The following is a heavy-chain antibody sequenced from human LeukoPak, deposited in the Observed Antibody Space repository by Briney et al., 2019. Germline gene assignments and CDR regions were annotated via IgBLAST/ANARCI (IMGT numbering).Heavy chain of an antibody. V-gene: IGHV1-69*06. CDR2: IIPIFGTA. D-gene: IGHD4-11*01. J-gene: IGHJ4*02. Sequence: SVKVSCEASGGTFSSYAISWVRQAPGQGLEWIGGIIPIFGTANYAQKFQGRVTITADKSTSTAYMELSSLRSEDTAVYYCASRTTVTPSYFDYWGQGTLVTVSS. CDR1: GGTFSSYA. CDR3: ASRTTVTPSYFDY.